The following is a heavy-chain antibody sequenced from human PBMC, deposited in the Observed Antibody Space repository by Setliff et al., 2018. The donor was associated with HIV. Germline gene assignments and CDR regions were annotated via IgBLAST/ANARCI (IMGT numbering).Heavy chain of an antibody. CDR3: ARDVDVYDILTGYHFDY. J-gene: IGHJ4*02. CDR2: INTSGGSA. V-gene: IGHV1-46*01. D-gene: IGHD3-9*01. Sequence: ASVKVSCKASGYTFTTYPMHWVRQAPGQGLEWMGVINTSGGSAGYAEKFRGRVTMTRDTSTNTVYMDLRNLRSEDTAVYYCARDVDVYDILTGYHFDYWGQGTLVTVSS. CDR1: GYTFTTYP.